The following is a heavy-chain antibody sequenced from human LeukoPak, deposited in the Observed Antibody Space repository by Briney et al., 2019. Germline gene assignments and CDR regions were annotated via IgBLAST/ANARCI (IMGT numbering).Heavy chain of an antibody. V-gene: IGHV3-30*18. J-gene: IGHJ4*02. CDR2: ISYDGSNK. D-gene: IGHD4-11*01. CDR1: GFTFNSYG. CDR3: AKDQTTVWIGHADY. Sequence: QPGRSLRHSCAASGFTFNSYGMHWVRQAPGKGLEWVAVISYDGSNKYYADSVKGRFTISRDNSKNTLYLQMNSLRAEDTAVYYCAKDQTTVWIGHADYWGQETLVTVSS.